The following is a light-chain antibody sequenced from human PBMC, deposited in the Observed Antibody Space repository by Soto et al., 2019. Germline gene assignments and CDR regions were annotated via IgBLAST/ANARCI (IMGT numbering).Light chain of an antibody. CDR2: DTS. J-gene: IGKJ4*01. CDR1: QGIGDT. Sequence: EIIMTQSPATLSVSPGEGATLSCRASQGIGDTLAWYQHKPGQTPRLLIYDTSTRAAGVPARFSGSRSGTEFTLTITSLQSEDFAVYYCQRYNNWPLTCGGGTKVENK. V-gene: IGKV3-15*01. CDR3: QRYNNWPLT.